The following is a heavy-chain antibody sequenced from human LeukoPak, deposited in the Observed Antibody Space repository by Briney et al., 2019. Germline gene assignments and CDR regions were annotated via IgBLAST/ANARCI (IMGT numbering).Heavy chain of an antibody. J-gene: IGHJ6*04. V-gene: IGHV4-34*01. CDR1: GGSFSGYY. Sequence: PETLSLTCAVYGGSFSGYYWSWIRQPPGKGLEWIGEINHSGSTNYNPSLKSRVTISVDTSKNQFSLKLSSVTAADTAVYYCARAPADCSGGSCYRYYYYGMDVWGKGTTVTVSS. D-gene: IGHD2-15*01. CDR2: INHSGST. CDR3: ARAPADCSGGSCYRYYYYGMDV.